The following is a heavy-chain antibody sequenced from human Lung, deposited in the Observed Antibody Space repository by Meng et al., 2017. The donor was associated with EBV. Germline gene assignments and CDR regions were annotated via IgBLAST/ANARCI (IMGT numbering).Heavy chain of an antibody. V-gene: IGHV4-31*03. CDR3: ASLYGDSSVWYLDL. D-gene: IGHD4-17*01. CDR2: IYYSGST. Sequence: QWQASGPGLVKPSQTLSLSGTVSGGSIISGNHYWSWIRQHPGKGLEYIGYIYYSGSTYYNPSLKSRVIISVDTSKNQFSLRLNSVTAADPAVYYCASLYGDSSVWYLDLWGRGTLVTVSS. J-gene: IGHJ2*01. CDR1: GGSIISGNHY.